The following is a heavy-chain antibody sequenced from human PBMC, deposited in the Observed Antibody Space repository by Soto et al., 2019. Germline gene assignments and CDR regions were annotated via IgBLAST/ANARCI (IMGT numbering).Heavy chain of an antibody. CDR3: ARALAVATLDF. J-gene: IGHJ4*02. V-gene: IGHV3-21*01. Sequence: GGSVRLSCAASGFTSSGYSMNWVRQAQGKGLEWVSSISSSSSYIYYADSVKGRVTISRDNAKNSLYLQMNSLRAEDTAVYYCARALAVATLDFWGQGTLVTVSS. CDR1: GFTSSGYS. D-gene: IGHD6-19*01. CDR2: ISSSSSYI.